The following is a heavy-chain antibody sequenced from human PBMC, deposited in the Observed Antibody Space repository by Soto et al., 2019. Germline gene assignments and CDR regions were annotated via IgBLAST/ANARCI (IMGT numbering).Heavy chain of an antibody. CDR1: GFTFSSYW. D-gene: IGHD6-13*01. CDR2: IKQDGSEK. V-gene: IGHV3-7*01. J-gene: IGHJ4*02. Sequence: GGSLRLSCAASGFTFSSYWMSWVRQAPRKGLEWVANIKQDGSEKYYVDSVKGRFTISRDNAKNSLYLQMNSLRAEDTAVYYCARSLPGAAAGNYYFDYWGQGTLVTVSS. CDR3: ARSLPGAAAGNYYFDY.